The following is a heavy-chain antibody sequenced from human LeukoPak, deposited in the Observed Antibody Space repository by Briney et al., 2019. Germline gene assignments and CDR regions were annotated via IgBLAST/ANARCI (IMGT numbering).Heavy chain of an antibody. CDR1: GFTFSSYW. CDR3: AKEGPYSGSYPDV. CDR2: IKQDGSDK. Sequence: PGGSLRLSCAASGFTFSSYWMSWARQAPGKGLEWVANIKQDGSDKYYVDSVKGRFTISRDNAKNSLYLQMNSLRAEDTAVYYCAKEGPYSGSYPDVWGQGTTVTISS. D-gene: IGHD1-26*01. J-gene: IGHJ6*02. V-gene: IGHV3-7*01.